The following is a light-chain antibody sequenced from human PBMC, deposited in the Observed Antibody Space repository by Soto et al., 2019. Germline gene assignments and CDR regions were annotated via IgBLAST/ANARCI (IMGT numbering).Light chain of an antibody. V-gene: IGKV3-20*01. CDR1: QSVSSSY. CDR3: QQYGNSPPIT. J-gene: IGKJ4*01. Sequence: EIVLTQSPGTLSLSPGERATLSCRASQSVSSSYLAWYQQKPGQAPRLLIYGAYSRATGIPDRFSGSGSGTDFTLTISRLEPEDFAVYYCQQYGNSPPITFGGGTKVEIK. CDR2: GAY.